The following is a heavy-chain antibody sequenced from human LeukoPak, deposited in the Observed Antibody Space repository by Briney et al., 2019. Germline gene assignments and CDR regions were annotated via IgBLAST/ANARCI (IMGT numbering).Heavy chain of an antibody. J-gene: IGHJ4*02. CDR1: GYSFSSYW. Sequence: KPGESLKISCKGSGYSFSSYWIGWVRQMPGKGLEWMGITYPGDSDTRYSPSFQGPVTISADKSLCTAYLQSSSLKASDTAMYYCARRGWTAAAASSYFDYWGQGTLVTVSS. CDR3: ARRGWTAAAASSYFDY. CDR2: TYPGDSDT. D-gene: IGHD6-13*01. V-gene: IGHV5-51*03.